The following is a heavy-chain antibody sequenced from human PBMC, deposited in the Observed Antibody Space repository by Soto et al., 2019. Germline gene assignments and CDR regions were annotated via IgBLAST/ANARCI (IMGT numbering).Heavy chain of an antibody. J-gene: IGHJ4*02. V-gene: IGHV3-23*01. CDR2: ISGSGGST. D-gene: IGHD5-18*01. Sequence: PGXSLRLSCAASGFTFSSYAMSWVLQAPGKGLEWVSAISGSGGSTYYADSVKGRFTISRDNSKNTLYLQMNSLRAEDTAVYYCAKPDTAMVSPVDYWGQGTLVTVSS. CDR3: AKPDTAMVSPVDY. CDR1: GFTFSSYA.